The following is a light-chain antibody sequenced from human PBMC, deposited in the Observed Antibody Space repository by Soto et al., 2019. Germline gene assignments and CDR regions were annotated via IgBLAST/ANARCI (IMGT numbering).Light chain of an antibody. Sequence: QSVLTQPPSASGTPGQRVTISCSGSSSNIGSNTVNWYQQLPGTAPKLLIYSNNQRPSVVPDRFSGSKSGTSASLAISGLQSEDAADYYCAAWDDSLNGPVFGGGTKLTVL. CDR2: SNN. J-gene: IGLJ2*01. CDR1: SSNIGSNT. V-gene: IGLV1-44*01. CDR3: AAWDDSLNGPV.